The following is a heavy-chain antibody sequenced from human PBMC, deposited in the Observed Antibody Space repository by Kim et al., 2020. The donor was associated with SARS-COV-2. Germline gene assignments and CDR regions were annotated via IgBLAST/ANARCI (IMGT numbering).Heavy chain of an antibody. CDR2: ISYIGDTK. CDR1: GFAFSDHY. J-gene: IGHJ5*02. D-gene: IGHD3-22*01. V-gene: IGHV3-11*01. CDR3: ARTMVESQIRGYYYPLDL. Sequence: GGSLRLSCAASGFAFSDHYMSWIRQAPGKGLEWLSYISYIGDTKYYADSVKGRFTVSRDNANKTLFLQMNSLRAEDTAVYYCARTMVESQIRGYYYPLDLWGQGTPVTVSS.